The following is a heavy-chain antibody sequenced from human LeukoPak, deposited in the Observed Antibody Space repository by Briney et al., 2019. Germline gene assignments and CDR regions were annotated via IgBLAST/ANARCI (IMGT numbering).Heavy chain of an antibody. Sequence: ASVKVSCKASGYTFTGYYMHWVRQAPGQGLEWMGWINPNSGGTNYAQKFQGRVTMTRDMSTSTVYMELSSLRSEDTAVYYCARDGPYYGSGSYCLDYWGQGTLVTVSS. CDR3: ARDGPYYGSGSYCLDY. V-gene: IGHV1-2*02. CDR2: INPNSGGT. J-gene: IGHJ4*02. D-gene: IGHD3-10*01. CDR1: GYTFTGYY.